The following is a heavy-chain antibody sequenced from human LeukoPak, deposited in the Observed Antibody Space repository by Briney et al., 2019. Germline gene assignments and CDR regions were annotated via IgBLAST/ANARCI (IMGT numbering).Heavy chain of an antibody. CDR2: NYNSGSA. CDR1: GCTISSSYF. D-gene: IGHD3-9*01. Sequence: SETLSVTCKVSGCTISSSYFCSLSRPPPGEGVGWVWRNYNSGSACYNPYLKGRVTISVDTSISQFSLEMTCMTAADTAVYYCARQADILNWFDPWGQGTLVTASS. V-gene: IGHV4-39*01. J-gene: IGHJ5*02. CDR3: ARQADILNWFDP.